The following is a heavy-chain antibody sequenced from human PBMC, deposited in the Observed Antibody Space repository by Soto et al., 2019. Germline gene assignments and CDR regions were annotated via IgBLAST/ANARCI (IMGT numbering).Heavy chain of an antibody. CDR2: ISWNSGRI. J-gene: IGHJ4*02. V-gene: IGHV3-9*01. CDR3: GKDFGVAVAGHGGVDY. Sequence: EVQLVESGGGLVQPGRSLRLSCAASGFTFDDYAMHWVRQAPGKGLEWVSGISWNSGRIGYADSVKGRFTISRDNAKNSMYLQMNSLRAEDTALYYCGKDFGVAVAGHGGVDYWGQGTLVTVSS. CDR1: GFTFDDYA. D-gene: IGHD6-19*01.